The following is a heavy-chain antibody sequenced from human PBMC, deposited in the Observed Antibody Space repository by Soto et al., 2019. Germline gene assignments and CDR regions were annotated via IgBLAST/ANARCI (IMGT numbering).Heavy chain of an antibody. CDR1: GFTFDDFA. CDR2: INWNSGGI. V-gene: IGHV3-9*01. D-gene: IGHD3-10*01. CDR3: AKDRGSGSYAANFQYYGMDV. J-gene: IGHJ6*02. Sequence: EEQLVESGGGLVQPGRSLRLSCAASGFTFDDFAMHWVRQAPGKGLEWVSGINWNSGGIGYADSVKGRFTISRDNAKTSLYLQMNSLRAEDTALYYCAKDRGSGSYAANFQYYGMDVWGQGTTVTVSS.